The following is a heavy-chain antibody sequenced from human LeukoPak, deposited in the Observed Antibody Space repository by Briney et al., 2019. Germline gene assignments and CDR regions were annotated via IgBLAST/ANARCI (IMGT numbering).Heavy chain of an antibody. CDR3: ARDGEGGYGMDV. D-gene: IGHD3-10*01. J-gene: IGHJ6*02. CDR2: FYFSGST. V-gene: IGHV4-61*08. Sequence: SQTLSLTCTVSGGSISSGGYYWTWIRQPPGKGLEWIGYFYFSGSTNYNPSLKSRVTISMDTSKNQFSLNMTSVTAADTAVYYCARDGEGGYGMDVWGQGTTVTVSS. CDR1: GGSISSGGYY.